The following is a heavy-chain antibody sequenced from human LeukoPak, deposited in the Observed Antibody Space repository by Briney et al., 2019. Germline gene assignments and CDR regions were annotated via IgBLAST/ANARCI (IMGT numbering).Heavy chain of an antibody. Sequence: SETLSLTCTVSGGSISSSSYYWGWIRQPPGKGLEWIGSIYYSGSTYYNPSLKSRVTISVDTSKNQFSLTMISVTAADTAVYYCARVTGDLVGPFYYYYLDVWGKGTTVTISS. V-gene: IGHV4-39*07. CDR2: IYYSGST. CDR1: GGSISSSSYY. CDR3: ARVTGDLVGPFYYYYLDV. J-gene: IGHJ6*03. D-gene: IGHD2-15*01.